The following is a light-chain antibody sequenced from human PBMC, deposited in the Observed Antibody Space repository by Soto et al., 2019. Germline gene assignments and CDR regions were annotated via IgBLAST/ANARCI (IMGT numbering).Light chain of an antibody. CDR3: QQYDTYSP. Sequence: DIQMTQSPSTLSASVGDRVTITCRASQSIGSWLAWYQQQPGKAPKLLIYKASSLESGVPSRFSGSRSGTEFTLTISSLQPDDFATYYCQQYDTYSPFGGGTKVEI. CDR1: QSIGSW. CDR2: KAS. V-gene: IGKV1-5*03. J-gene: IGKJ4*02.